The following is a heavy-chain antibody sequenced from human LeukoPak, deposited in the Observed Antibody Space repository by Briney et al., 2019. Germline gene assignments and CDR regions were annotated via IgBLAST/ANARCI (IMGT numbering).Heavy chain of an antibody. D-gene: IGHD6-13*01. CDR3: ARRWYSSSWY. Sequence: SETLSLTCAVYGGSFSGYYWSWIRQPPGKGLEWIGEINHSGSTNYNPSLKSRVTISVDTSKNQFPLKLSSVTAADTAVYYCARRWYSSSWYWGQGTLVTVSS. CDR1: GGSFSGYY. CDR2: INHSGST. V-gene: IGHV4-34*01. J-gene: IGHJ4*02.